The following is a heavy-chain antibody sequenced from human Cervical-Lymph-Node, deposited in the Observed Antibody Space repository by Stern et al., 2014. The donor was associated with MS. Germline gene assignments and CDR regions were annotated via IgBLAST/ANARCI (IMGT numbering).Heavy chain of an antibody. CDR3: ARVNSGYNWFDY. J-gene: IGHJ5*01. Sequence: QLQLQESGPGLVKPSGTLSLTCAVSGGSISNTNWWGWVRQTPGMGLEWIGEIYHSGTTNFSPSLKSRVTMSVDKSKTQFSLELKSVTAADTAIYYCARVNSGYNWFDYWGQGTLVTVSS. V-gene: IGHV4-4*02. CDR2: IYHSGTT. D-gene: IGHD5-12*01. CDR1: GGSISNTNW.